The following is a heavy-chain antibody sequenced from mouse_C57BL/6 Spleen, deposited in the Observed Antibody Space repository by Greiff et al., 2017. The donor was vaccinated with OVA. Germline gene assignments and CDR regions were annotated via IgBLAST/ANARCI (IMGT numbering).Heavy chain of an antibody. CDR3: ARCSTTVVDPYYFDY. J-gene: IGHJ2*01. CDR2: ISSGSSTI. CDR1: GFTFSDYG. D-gene: IGHD1-1*01. Sequence: EVMLVESGGGLVKPGGSLKLSCAASGFTFSDYGMHWVRQAPEKGLEWVAYISSGSSTIYYADTVKGRFTISRDNAKNTLFLQMTSLRSEDTAMYYCARCSTTVVDPYYFDYWGQGTTLTVSS. V-gene: IGHV5-17*01.